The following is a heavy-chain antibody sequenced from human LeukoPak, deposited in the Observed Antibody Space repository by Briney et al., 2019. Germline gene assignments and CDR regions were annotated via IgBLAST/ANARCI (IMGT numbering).Heavy chain of an antibody. V-gene: IGHV3-23*01. J-gene: IGHJ4*02. Sequence: PGGSLRLSCAASGFTFSSYAMSWVRQAPGKGLEWVSGISGSGGSTYYADSVRGRFTISRDNSKNTLYLQMNSLRAEDTAVYYCAKDRMVYYYDSSGYDYWGQGTLVTVSS. D-gene: IGHD3-22*01. CDR1: GFTFSSYA. CDR2: ISGSGGST. CDR3: AKDRMVYYYDSSGYDY.